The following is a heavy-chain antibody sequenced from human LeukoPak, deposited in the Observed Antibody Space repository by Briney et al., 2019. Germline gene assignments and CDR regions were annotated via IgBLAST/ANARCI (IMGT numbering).Heavy chain of an antibody. J-gene: IGHJ4*02. V-gene: IGHV3-21*01. CDR1: GFTFSRYS. Sequence: GGSLRLSCAASGFTFSRYSMNCGRQAPGKGLEWVSSISTTSRYIYYADSVQGRFTVTRDNAKNSLSLQMNSLRADDTAVYYCARGNSDYDHDYWGQGTLVTVSS. D-gene: IGHD5-12*01. CDR3: ARGNSDYDHDY. CDR2: ISTTSRYI.